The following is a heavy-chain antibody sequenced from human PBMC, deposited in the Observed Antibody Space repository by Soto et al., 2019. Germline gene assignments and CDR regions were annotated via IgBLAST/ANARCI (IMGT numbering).Heavy chain of an antibody. CDR3: ASGPPPVYCGGGSCYSIALADY. D-gene: IGHD2-15*01. CDR1: GFTFSTYG. Sequence: GGSLRLSCATFGFTFSTYGMHWVRQAPGKGLEWVSSISVSGSYIYIADSVKGRFTVSRDNAKSSLYLQMNSLRVDDTAIYYCASGPPPVYCGGGSCYSIALADYWGRGALVTVSS. CDR2: ISVSGSYI. V-gene: IGHV3-21*01. J-gene: IGHJ4*02.